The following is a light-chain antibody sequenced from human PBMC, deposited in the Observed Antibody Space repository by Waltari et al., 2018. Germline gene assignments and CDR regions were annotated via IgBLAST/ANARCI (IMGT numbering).Light chain of an antibody. CDR3: CSYAGSSTLL. CDR2: EVS. Sequence: QSALTQPASVSGSPGQSITISCTGTSSDVGSYNLVSWYQQHPGKAPKLMIYEVSKRPSGVSNRFSGSKSGNTASLTISGLQAEDEADYYCCSYAGSSTLLFDGGTKLTVL. J-gene: IGLJ3*02. V-gene: IGLV2-23*02. CDR1: SSDVGSYNL.